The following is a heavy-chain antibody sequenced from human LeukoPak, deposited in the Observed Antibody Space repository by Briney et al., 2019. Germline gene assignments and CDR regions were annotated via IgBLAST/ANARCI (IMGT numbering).Heavy chain of an antibody. V-gene: IGHV4-38-2*01. D-gene: IGHD1-26*01. CDR2: IYHSGST. J-gene: IGHJ6*03. CDR3: ARGSRGRYSYYYYYYMDV. Sequence: PSETLSLTCAVSGYSISSGYYWGWIRQPPGKGLEWIGSIYHSGSTYYNPSLKSRVTISVDTSKNQFSLKLSSVTAADTAVYFCARGSRGRYSYYYYYYMDVWGKGTTVTVSS. CDR1: GYSISSGYY.